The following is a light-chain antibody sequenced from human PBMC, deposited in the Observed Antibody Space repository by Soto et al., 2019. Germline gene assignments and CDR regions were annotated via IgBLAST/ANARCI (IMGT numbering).Light chain of an antibody. CDR2: EVN. V-gene: IGLV2-14*01. J-gene: IGLJ1*01. Sequence: ALTQPASVSGSPGQSITISCTGTSSDVGSYYYVSWYQQHPGTAPKLMISEVNKRPSGVSDRFSGSKSGNTASLTISGLQDEDEADYYCSSYTSSSTLVFGTGTKVTVL. CDR3: SSYTSSSTLV. CDR1: SSDVGSYYY.